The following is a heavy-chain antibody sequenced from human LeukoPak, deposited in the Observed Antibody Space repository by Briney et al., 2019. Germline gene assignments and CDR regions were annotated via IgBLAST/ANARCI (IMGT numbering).Heavy chain of an antibody. V-gene: IGHV3-23*01. Sequence: GGSLRLSCAASGFTFSSYAMHWVRQAPGKGLEWVAAIRRGGRTDYADSMKGRFTISRDNSKNTLYLQMNSLRAEDTAVYYCAKDRGSPLYTCFDSWGQGTLVTVSS. CDR1: GFTFSSYA. J-gene: IGHJ4*02. D-gene: IGHD3-10*01. CDR2: IRRGGRT. CDR3: AKDRGSPLYTCFDS.